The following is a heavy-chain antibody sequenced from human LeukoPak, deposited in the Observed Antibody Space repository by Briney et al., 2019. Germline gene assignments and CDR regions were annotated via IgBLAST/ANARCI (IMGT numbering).Heavy chain of an antibody. CDR3: AKGATMIVRGGMDV. J-gene: IGHJ6*02. CDR2: ISASGGST. CDR1: GFTFSSSA. V-gene: IGHV3-23*01. Sequence: GGSLRLSCAASGFTFSSSAMSWVRQVPGKGLEWVSGISASGGSTNYADSVRGRFTISRDNSKNTLYLQMNSLRAEDTAVYYCAKGATMIVRGGMDVWGQGTTVTVSS. D-gene: IGHD3-22*01.